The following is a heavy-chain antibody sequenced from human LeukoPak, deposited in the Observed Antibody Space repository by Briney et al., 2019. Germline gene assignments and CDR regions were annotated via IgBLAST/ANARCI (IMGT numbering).Heavy chain of an antibody. CDR1: GGSFSGYY. CDR2: INHSGST. Sequence: KPSETLSLTCAVYGGSFSGYYWSWIRQPPGKGLEWIGEINHSGSTNYNPSLKSRVTISVDTSKNQFSLKLSSVTAADTAVYYCARAYNWNYKLAYYYYYYMDVWGKGTTVTVSS. J-gene: IGHJ6*03. V-gene: IGHV4-34*01. CDR3: ARAYNWNYKLAYYYYYYMDV. D-gene: IGHD1-7*01.